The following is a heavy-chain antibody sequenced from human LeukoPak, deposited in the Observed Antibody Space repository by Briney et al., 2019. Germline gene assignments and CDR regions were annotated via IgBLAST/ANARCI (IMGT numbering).Heavy chain of an antibody. J-gene: IGHJ6*03. CDR1: GFTFSSYS. V-gene: IGHV3-48*04. D-gene: IGHD3-9*01. Sequence: SGGSLRLSCAASGFTFSSYSMNWVRQAPGKGLEWVSYISSSSSTICYADSVKGRFTISRDNAKNSLYLQMNSLRAEDTAVYYCARAPDILTGYYQLLYYYYMDVWGKGTTVTVSS. CDR3: ARAPDILTGYYQLLYYYYMDV. CDR2: ISSSSSTI.